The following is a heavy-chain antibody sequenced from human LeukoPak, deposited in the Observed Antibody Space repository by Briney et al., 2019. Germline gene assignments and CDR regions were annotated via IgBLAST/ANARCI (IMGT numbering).Heavy chain of an antibody. J-gene: IGHJ4*02. CDR2: INPNSGGT. D-gene: IGHD3-9*01. V-gene: IGHV1-2*02. CDR1: GYTFTGYY. Sequence: RASVKVSCKASGYTFTGYYMHWVRQAPGQGLEWMGWINPNSGGTNYAQKFQGRVTMTRDTSISTAYMELSRLRSDDTAVYYCARVGVGLLLPGHHPFDYWGQGTLVTVSS. CDR3: ARVGVGLLLPGHHPFDY.